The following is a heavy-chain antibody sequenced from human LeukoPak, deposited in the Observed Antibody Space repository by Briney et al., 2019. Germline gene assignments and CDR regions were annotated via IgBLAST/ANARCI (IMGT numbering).Heavy chain of an antibody. Sequence: ETLSLTCAVSGGSISSSNWWSWVRQAPGKGLEWVSGISASGKTIYYGDSVKGRVTISRDNSQNMLYLQMNNLRADDTAVYYCVKDSDIVVAIGASWGQGSLVTVSS. CDR2: ISASGKTI. CDR3: VKDSDIVVAIGAS. J-gene: IGHJ4*02. CDR1: GGSISSSN. D-gene: IGHD2-15*01. V-gene: IGHV3-23*01.